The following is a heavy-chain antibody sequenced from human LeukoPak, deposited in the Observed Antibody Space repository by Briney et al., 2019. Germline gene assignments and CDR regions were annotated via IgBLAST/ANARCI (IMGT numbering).Heavy chain of an antibody. CDR3: ANEESGYDFYFDY. CDR1: GFIFSSYG. V-gene: IGHV3-30*18. CDR2: ISYDGSNK. J-gene: IGHJ4*02. D-gene: IGHD5-12*01. Sequence: GRSLRLSCAASGFIFSSYGMHWVRQAPGKGLEWVAVISYDGSNKYYADSVKGRFTISRDNSKNTLYLQMNSLRAEDTAVYYCANEESGYDFYFDYWGQGTLVTVSS.